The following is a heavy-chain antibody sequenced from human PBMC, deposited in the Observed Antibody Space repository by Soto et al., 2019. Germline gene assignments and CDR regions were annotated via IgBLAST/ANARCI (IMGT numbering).Heavy chain of an antibody. J-gene: IGHJ4*02. D-gene: IGHD5-12*01. Sequence: GGSLRLSCAASGFTFSSYGMHWVRQAPGKGLEWVAVIWYDGSNKYYADSVKGRFTISRDNSKNTLYLQMNSLRAEDTAVYDCARDHSNQEWLRFLSYFDYWGQGTLVTVSS. CDR3: ARDHSNQEWLRFLSYFDY. V-gene: IGHV3-33*01. CDR1: GFTFSSYG. CDR2: IWYDGSNK.